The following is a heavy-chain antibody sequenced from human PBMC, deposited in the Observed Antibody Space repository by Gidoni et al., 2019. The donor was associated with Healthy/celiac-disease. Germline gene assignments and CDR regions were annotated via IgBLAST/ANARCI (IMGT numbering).Heavy chain of an antibody. V-gene: IGHV3-73*01. CDR3: TLSPTSGKTTVVNPTGL. D-gene: IGHD4-17*01. J-gene: IGHJ4*02. CDR2: IRSKANSYAT. Sequence: EVQLVESGGGLVQPGGSLKLSCAASGFTFSGSAMHWVRQASGKGLEWVGRIRSKANSYATAYAASVKGRFTISRDDSKNTAYLQMNSLKTEDTAVYYCTLSPTSGKTTVVNPTGLWGQGTLVTVSS. CDR1: GFTFSGSA.